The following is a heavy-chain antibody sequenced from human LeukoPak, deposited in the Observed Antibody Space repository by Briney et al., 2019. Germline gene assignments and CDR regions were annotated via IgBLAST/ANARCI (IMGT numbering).Heavy chain of an antibody. V-gene: IGHV3-30-3*01. Sequence: PGRSLRLSCAASGFTFSSYAMHWVRQAPGKGLEWVAVISYDGSNKYYADSVKGRFTISRDNSKNTLYLQMNSLRAEDTAVYYYARDPRIKARLPPDYWGQGTLVTVSS. CDR1: GFTFSSYA. CDR3: ARDPRIKARLPPDY. J-gene: IGHJ4*02. D-gene: IGHD3-10*01. CDR2: ISYDGSNK.